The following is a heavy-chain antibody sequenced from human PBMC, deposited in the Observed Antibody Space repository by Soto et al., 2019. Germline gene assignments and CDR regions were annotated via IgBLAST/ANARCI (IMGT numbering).Heavy chain of an antibody. V-gene: IGHV3-74*01. J-gene: IGHJ4*02. Sequence: EVQLVESGGGLVQPGGSLRLSCVASGFTFDYYWMHWVRQAPGEGLMWVSRLQTDGSHPDYADSVKGRFTIPRDNATSTLYLQRDILRAADAAVYYCARGGDPDYWGQGTLVTVSS. CDR1: GFTFDYYW. CDR3: ARGGDPDY. CDR2: LQTDGSHP. D-gene: IGHD3-10*01.